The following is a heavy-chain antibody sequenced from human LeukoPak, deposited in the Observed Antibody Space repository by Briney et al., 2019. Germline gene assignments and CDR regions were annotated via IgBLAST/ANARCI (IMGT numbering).Heavy chain of an antibody. V-gene: IGHV3-9*01. D-gene: IGHD1-26*01. J-gene: IGHJ3*02. Sequence: GRSLRLSCAASGFTFDDYAMHWVRHAPGEGLEWVSGISWNSGSIGYADSVKGRFTISRDNAKNSLYLQMNSLRAGDTAVYYCARDQGRGAFDIWGQETMVTVSS. CDR1: GFTFDDYA. CDR3: ARDQGRGAFDI. CDR2: ISWNSGSI.